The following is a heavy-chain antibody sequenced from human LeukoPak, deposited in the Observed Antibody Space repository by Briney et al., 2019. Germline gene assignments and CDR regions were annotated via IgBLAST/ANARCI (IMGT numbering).Heavy chain of an antibody. CDR3: ARVGLGAFDI. D-gene: IGHD2-21*01. CDR1: GFTFSSYA. V-gene: IGHV3-23*01. J-gene: IGHJ3*02. CDR2: ISGSGGST. Sequence: PGGSLRLSCAASGFTFSSYAMSWVRQAPGKGLEWVSAISGSGGSTYYADSVKGRFTISRDNSKNTLYLQTNSLRAEDTAVYYCARVGLGAFDIWGQGTMVTVSS.